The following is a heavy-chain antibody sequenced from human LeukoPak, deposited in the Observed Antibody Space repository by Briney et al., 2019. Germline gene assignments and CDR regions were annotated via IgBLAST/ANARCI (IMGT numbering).Heavy chain of an antibody. V-gene: IGHV1-2*02. J-gene: IGHJ4*02. Sequence: PSVKVPCKASGYTFTGYYMHWVRQAPGQGLEWMGWINPNSGGTNYAQKFQGRVTMTRDTSISTAYMELSRLRSDDTAVYHCARVVRNRLNYYDSSGYYWGGFDYWGQGTLVTVSS. D-gene: IGHD3-22*01. CDR1: GYTFTGYY. CDR3: ARVVRNRLNYYDSSGYYWGGFDY. CDR2: INPNSGGT.